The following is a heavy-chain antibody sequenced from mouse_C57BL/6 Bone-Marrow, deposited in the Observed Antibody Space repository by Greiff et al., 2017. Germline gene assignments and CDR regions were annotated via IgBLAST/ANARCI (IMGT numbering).Heavy chain of an antibody. D-gene: IGHD1-1*01. V-gene: IGHV5-4*01. CDR1: GFTFSSYA. J-gene: IGHJ4*01. CDR2: ISDGGSYT. Sequence: VTLQESGGGLVKPGGSLKLSCAASGFTFSSYAMSWVRQTPDKRLAWVATISDGGSYTYYPDNVKGRFTISRDNAKNNLYLPMSHLKSEDTAMYYCAREGITTVVASYAMDYWGQGTSVTVSS. CDR3: AREGITTVVASYAMDY.